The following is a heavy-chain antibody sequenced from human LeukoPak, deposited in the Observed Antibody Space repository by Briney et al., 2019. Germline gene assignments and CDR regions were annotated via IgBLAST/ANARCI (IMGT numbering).Heavy chain of an antibody. D-gene: IGHD3-22*01. Sequence: PGGSLRLSCAASGFTVSSYAMSWVRQAPGKGLEWGSAISGSGGSTYYADSVKGRFTISRGNSKNTLYLQMNSLSAGDTAVYYCAKAYYYDSSSLAFDIWGQGTMVTVSS. V-gene: IGHV3-23*01. CDR2: ISGSGGST. CDR3: AKAYYYDSSSLAFDI. J-gene: IGHJ3*02. CDR1: GFTVSSYA.